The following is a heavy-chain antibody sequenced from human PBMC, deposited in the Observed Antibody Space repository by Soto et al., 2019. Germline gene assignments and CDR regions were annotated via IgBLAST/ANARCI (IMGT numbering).Heavy chain of an antibody. D-gene: IGHD3-3*01. V-gene: IGHV3-30*18. CDR2: ISYYGSNK. CDR1: GFTFSSYG. J-gene: IGHJ4*02. Sequence: PWGSLRLSCASSGFTFSSYGMHWVRQAPGKGLEWVAVISYYGSNKYYADSVKGRFTISRDNSKNTLYLQMNSLRAEDTAVYYCAKAKREWRLYYFDYWGQGTLVTVSS. CDR3: AKAKREWRLYYFDY.